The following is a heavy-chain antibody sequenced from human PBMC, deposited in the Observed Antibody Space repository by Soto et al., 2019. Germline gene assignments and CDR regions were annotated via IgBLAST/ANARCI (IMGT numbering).Heavy chain of an antibody. CDR2: ISAYNGNT. J-gene: IGHJ3*02. Sequence: ASVKVSCEASGYTFSTYGVSCVRQAPGQGLEWMGWISAYNGNTNYAQKLQGRVTMTTDTSTSTAYMELRSLRSDDTAVYYCARDIAVAGLPAFDIWGQGTMVTVSS. D-gene: IGHD6-19*01. V-gene: IGHV1-18*01. CDR1: GYTFSTYG. CDR3: ARDIAVAGLPAFDI.